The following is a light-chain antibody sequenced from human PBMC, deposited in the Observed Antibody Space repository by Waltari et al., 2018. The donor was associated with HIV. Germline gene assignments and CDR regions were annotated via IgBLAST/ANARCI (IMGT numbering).Light chain of an antibody. Sequence: EIVMTQSPATLSVSPGERATLSCRASQSVSSNVARYQQKPGQAPRLLIYGASTRATGVPARFSGSGSGTEFTLIISSLQSEDFAVYYCQQYTNRPPRTFGQGTKVEVK. CDR1: QSVSSN. CDR2: GAS. CDR3: QQYTNRPPRT. V-gene: IGKV3-15*01. J-gene: IGKJ1*01.